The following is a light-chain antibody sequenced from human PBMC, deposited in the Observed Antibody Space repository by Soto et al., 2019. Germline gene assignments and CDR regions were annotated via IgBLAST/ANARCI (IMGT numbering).Light chain of an antibody. V-gene: IGKV3-15*01. CDR3: QQYFRWPPWT. Sequence: TQSPATLSVSQGDRVTLSCRASLSVSSDLAWYQQKPGQAPTLLTYGASIRATGVPARFSGSGSGTDFPLTIDSLQSEDVADYYCQQYFRWPPWTFGQGTKVDIK. CDR1: LSVSSD. J-gene: IGKJ1*01. CDR2: GAS.